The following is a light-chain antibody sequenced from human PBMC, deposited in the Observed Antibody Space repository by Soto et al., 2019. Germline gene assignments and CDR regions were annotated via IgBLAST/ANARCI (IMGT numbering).Light chain of an antibody. V-gene: IGKV1-39*01. Sequence: DIQMTQSQSSLSASVGDRVTITCRAGQTIPGYLNWYQQRPGKAPKLLIYAASSLQSGVPSRFSGSGSGTDFTLTINSLQPEDFATYYCQQSHGIPYTFGQGTKLEIK. J-gene: IGKJ2*01. CDR1: QTIPGY. CDR2: AAS. CDR3: QQSHGIPYT.